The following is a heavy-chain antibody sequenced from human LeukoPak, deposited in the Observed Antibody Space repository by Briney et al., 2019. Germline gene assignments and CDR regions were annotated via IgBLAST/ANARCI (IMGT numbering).Heavy chain of an antibody. CDR1: GYTFTSYY. Sequence: ASVKVSCKASGYTFTSYYMHWVRQAPGQGLEWMGIINPSGGSTNYAQKLQGRVTMTTDTSTGTAYMDLRSLRSDDTAVYYCARDRSSGSYYFDYWGQGTLVTVSS. V-gene: IGHV1-46*01. CDR3: ARDRSSGSYYFDY. D-gene: IGHD6-19*01. J-gene: IGHJ4*02. CDR2: INPSGGST.